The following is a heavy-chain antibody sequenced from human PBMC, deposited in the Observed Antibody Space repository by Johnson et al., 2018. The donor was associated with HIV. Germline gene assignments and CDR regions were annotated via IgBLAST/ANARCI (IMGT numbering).Heavy chain of an antibody. CDR1: GFTFSSYA. J-gene: IGHJ3*02. V-gene: IGHV3-30*04. Sequence: QVQLVESGGGVVQPGRSLRLSCAASGFTFSSYAMHWVRQAPGKGLEWVAVISYDGSNKYYADSVKGRFTISKDNSKNTLYLQMNSLRAEDTAVYYCARERPAYSRSFFHAFDIWCQGTMVTVSS. CDR2: ISYDGSNK. CDR3: ARERPAYSRSFFHAFDI. D-gene: IGHD6-6*01.